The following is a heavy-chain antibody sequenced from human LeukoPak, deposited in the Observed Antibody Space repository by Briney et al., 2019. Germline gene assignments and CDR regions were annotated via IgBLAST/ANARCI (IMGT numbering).Heavy chain of an antibody. CDR2: IYYSGST. CDR1: GGSFSGYY. CDR3: ARANYDFWSGYFY. V-gene: IGHV4-34*01. J-gene: IGHJ4*02. D-gene: IGHD3-3*01. Sequence: SETLSLTCAVYGGSFSGYYWSWIRQPPGKGLEWIGSIYYSGSTYYNPSLKSRVTISVDTSKNQFSLKLSSVTAADTAVYYCARANYDFWSGYFYWGQGTLVTVSS.